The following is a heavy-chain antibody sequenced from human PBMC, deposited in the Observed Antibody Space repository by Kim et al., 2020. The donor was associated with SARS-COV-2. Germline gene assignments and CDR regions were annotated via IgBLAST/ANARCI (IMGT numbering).Heavy chain of an antibody. CDR3: ARHEKSITIFGVVRDWFDP. Sequence: SETLSLTCTVSGGSISSSSYYWGWIRQPPGKGLEWIGSIYYSGSTYYNPSLKSLVTISVDTSKNQFSLKLSSVTAADTAVYYCARHEKSITIFGVVRDWFDPWGQGTLVTVSS. CDR1: GGSISSSSYY. V-gene: IGHV4-39*01. D-gene: IGHD3-3*01. J-gene: IGHJ5*02. CDR2: IYYSGST.